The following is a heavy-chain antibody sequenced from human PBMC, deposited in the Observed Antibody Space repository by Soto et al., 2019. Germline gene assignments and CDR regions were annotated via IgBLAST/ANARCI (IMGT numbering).Heavy chain of an antibody. CDR1: GGSISTGGYY. CDR2: IYRRGMT. D-gene: IGHD1-7*01. Sequence: QVQLQESGPGLVKPSQTLSLTCTVSGGSISTGGYYWSWIRQHPRRGLEWIGYIYRRGMTFSNPSLQSRVAISIDTSKNKFALKLSSVTAADTAVYYGATVRRELQDAFDIWGQGTMVSVSS. V-gene: IGHV4-31*03. J-gene: IGHJ3*02. CDR3: ATVRRELQDAFDI.